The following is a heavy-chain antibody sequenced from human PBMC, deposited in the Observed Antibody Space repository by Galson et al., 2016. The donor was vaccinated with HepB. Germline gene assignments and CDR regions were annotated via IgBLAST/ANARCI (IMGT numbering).Heavy chain of an antibody. CDR3: ARDRLRDPYLLDY. Sequence: SLRLSCAASGFTFSTYSMNWVRQAPGKGLEWVSSISSSSTYIFYADSVKGRFTISRENAKKSLYLQMNSLRAEDTAVYYCARDRLRDPYLLDYWGQGTLVTVSS. J-gene: IGHJ4*02. CDR2: ISSSSTYI. V-gene: IGHV3-21*01. D-gene: IGHD5/OR15-5a*01. CDR1: GFTFSTYS.